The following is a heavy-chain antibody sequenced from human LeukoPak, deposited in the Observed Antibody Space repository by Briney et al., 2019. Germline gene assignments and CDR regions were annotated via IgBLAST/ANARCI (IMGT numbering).Heavy chain of an antibody. J-gene: IGHJ5*02. CDR1: GGSINSYY. V-gene: IGHV4-4*07. CDR2: MYTTGST. Sequence: SETLSLTCTVSGGSINSYYWSWIRQPAGKGLEWIGRMYTTGSTDYNPSLKSRVTMSVDTSKNQFSLKLRSVTAADTAVYYCARRPIYYDILTGYHSGGWFDPWGQGTLVAVSS. D-gene: IGHD3-9*01. CDR3: ARRPIYYDILTGYHSGGWFDP.